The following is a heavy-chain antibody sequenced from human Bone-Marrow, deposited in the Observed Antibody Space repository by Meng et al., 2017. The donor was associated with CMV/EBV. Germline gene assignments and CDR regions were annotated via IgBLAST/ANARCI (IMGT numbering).Heavy chain of an antibody. CDR1: GGSFSGYY. Sequence: GSLRLSCAVYGGSFSGYYWSWIRQPPGKGLEWIGEINHSGSTNYNPSLKSRVTISVDTSKNQFSLKLSSVTAADTAVYYCARRTTLFDYWARGRWSPSPQ. V-gene: IGHV4-34*01. CDR2: INHSGST. CDR3: ARRTTLFDY. D-gene: IGHD1-14*01. J-gene: IGHJ4*02.